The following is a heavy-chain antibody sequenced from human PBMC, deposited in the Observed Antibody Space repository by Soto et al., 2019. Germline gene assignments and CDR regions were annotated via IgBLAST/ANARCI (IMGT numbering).Heavy chain of an antibody. CDR2: IYWDDDK. Sequence: QITLKESGPPLVRPAQTLTLTCDFSGFSLSTYHMGVAWIRQPPGKALEWLALIYWDDDKRYSPSLKDRLAISKETSSNQVVLTITNMDPGDTATYFCAHAGDYDLLTFDHWGPGTLVTVSS. J-gene: IGHJ4*02. V-gene: IGHV2-5*02. D-gene: IGHD4-17*01. CDR1: GFSLSTYHMG. CDR3: AHAGDYDLLTFDH.